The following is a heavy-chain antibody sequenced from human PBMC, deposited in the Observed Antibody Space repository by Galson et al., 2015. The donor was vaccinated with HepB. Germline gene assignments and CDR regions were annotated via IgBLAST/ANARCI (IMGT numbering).Heavy chain of an antibody. V-gene: IGHV3-15*01. J-gene: IGHJ1*01. CDR1: GFTFSNAW. D-gene: IGHD4-17*01. Sequence: SLRLSCAASGFTFSNAWMSWVRQAPGKGLEWVGRIKSKTDGGTTDYAAPVKGRFTISRDDSKNTLYLQMNSLKTEDTAVYYCTTVLGSVTPAEYFQHWGQGTLVTVSS. CDR3: TTVLGSVTPAEYFQH. CDR2: IKSKTDGGTT.